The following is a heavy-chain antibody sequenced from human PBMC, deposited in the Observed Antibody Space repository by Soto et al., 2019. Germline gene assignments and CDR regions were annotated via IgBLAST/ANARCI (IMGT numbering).Heavy chain of an antibody. D-gene: IGHD6-6*01. CDR1: GYTFTGYY. J-gene: IGHJ6*02. CDR2: INPNSGGT. Sequence: ASVKVSCKASGYTFTGYYMHWVRQAPGQGLEWMGWINPNSGGTNYAQKFQGRVTMTRDTSISTAYMELSRLRSDDTAVYYCARPSIEARRWRMDVCGQGTTLIVAS. CDR3: ARPSIEARRWRMDV. V-gene: IGHV1-2*02.